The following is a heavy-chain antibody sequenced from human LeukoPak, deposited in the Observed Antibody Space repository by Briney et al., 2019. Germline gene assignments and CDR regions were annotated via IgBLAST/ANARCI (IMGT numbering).Heavy chain of an antibody. CDR1: GGSISSYY. CDR3: ARSHQQWLVMWANAFDI. CDR2: IYYSGST. D-gene: IGHD6-19*01. Sequence: SETLSLNCTVSGGSISSYYWRWIRQPPGKGLEWIGYIYYSGSTNYNPSLKSRVTISVDTSKNQFSLKLSSVTAADTAVYYCARSHQQWLVMWANAFDIWGQGTMVTVSS. V-gene: IGHV4-59*01. J-gene: IGHJ3*02.